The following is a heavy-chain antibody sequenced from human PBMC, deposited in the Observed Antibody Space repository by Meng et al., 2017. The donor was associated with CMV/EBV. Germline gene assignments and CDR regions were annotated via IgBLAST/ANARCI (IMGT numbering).Heavy chain of an antibody. CDR1: GFVFSSYF. J-gene: IGHJ6*02. CDR3: AREGGTTAGMDV. D-gene: IGHD1-7*01. Sequence: GGSLRLSCAASGFVFSSYFLHWVRQAPGKGLDWVAVTSYDGSTKSYADSVKGRFSISRDNSKNIPYLQMNSLRVEDTAVYYCAREGGTTAGMDVWGQGTTVTVSS. CDR2: TSYDGSTK. V-gene: IGHV3-30-3*01.